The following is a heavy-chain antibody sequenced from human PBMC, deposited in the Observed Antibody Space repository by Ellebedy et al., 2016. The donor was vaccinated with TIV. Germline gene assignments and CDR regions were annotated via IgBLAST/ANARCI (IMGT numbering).Heavy chain of an antibody. CDR1: GFSFSDHY. J-gene: IGHJ3*01. V-gene: IGHV3-11*05. CDR3: ARDPVGVGPAFDV. D-gene: IGHD4-23*01. CDR2: ISTSSSHT. Sequence: GESLKISCAASGFSFSDHYMSWIRQAPGKGLEWISFISTSSSHTYYADSVKGRFTISRDNSKDTLFLQMNSLRAEDTAIYFCARDPVGVGPAFDVWGQGTMVTVSS.